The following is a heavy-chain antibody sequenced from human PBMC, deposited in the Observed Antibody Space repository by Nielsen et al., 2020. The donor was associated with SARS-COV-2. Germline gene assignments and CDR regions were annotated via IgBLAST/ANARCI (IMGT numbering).Heavy chain of an antibody. CDR3: AKVGPKPGVKTNYGMDV. CDR1: GFTFSSYG. Sequence: GESLKISCAASGFTFSSYGMHWVRQAPGKGLEWVAVISYDGSNKYYADSVKGRFTISRDNSKNTLYLQMNSLRAEDTAVYYCAKVGPKPGVKTNYGMDVWGQGTTVTVSS. J-gene: IGHJ6*02. V-gene: IGHV3-30*18. D-gene: IGHD2-8*01. CDR2: ISYDGSNK.